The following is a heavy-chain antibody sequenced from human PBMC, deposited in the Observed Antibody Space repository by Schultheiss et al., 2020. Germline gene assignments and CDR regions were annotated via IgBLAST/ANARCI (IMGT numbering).Heavy chain of an antibody. D-gene: IGHD1-7*01. CDR2: IYYSGST. CDR1: GGSISSYY. Sequence: SETLSLTCTVSGGSISSYYWSWIRQPPGKGLEWIGYIYYSGSTYYNPSLKSRVTISVDTSKNQFSLKLSSVTAADTAVYYCARDGMTGTTNYYYYGMDVWGQGTTVTVSS. CDR3: ARDGMTGTTNYYYYGMDV. J-gene: IGHJ6*02. V-gene: IGHV4-59*08.